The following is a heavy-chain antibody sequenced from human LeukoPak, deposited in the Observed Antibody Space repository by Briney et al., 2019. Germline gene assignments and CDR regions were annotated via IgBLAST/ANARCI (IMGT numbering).Heavy chain of an antibody. Sequence: APVKVSCKASGYSFTSYYMHWVRQAPGQGLEWMGIINPSGDSTSYAQKSQGRVTMTRDMPTSTDYMELSSLRSEDTAVYYCARDNSVGDNAWWFDPWGQGTLVTVSS. CDR2: INPSGDST. V-gene: IGHV1-46*01. D-gene: IGHD1-26*01. J-gene: IGHJ5*02. CDR3: ARDNSVGDNAWWFDP. CDR1: GYSFTSYY.